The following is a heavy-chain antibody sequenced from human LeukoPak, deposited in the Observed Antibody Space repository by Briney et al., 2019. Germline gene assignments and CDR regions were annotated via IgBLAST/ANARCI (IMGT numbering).Heavy chain of an antibody. V-gene: IGHV4-38-2*02. D-gene: IGHD3-22*01. CDR3: ARGGDTSGHYYFEYFHH. CDR2: FYHSGTT. J-gene: IGHJ1*01. CDR1: GYSISSGYY. Sequence: SETLSLTCTVSGYSISSGYYWGWIRQPPGKGLEWIGSFYHSGTTYYNPSLKSRVTILVDTSKNHFSLKLSSVAAADTAVYYCARGGDTSGHYYFEYFHHWGQGTLVAVSS.